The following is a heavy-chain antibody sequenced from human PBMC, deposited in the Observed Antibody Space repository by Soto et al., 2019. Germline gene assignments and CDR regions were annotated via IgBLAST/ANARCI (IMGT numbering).Heavy chain of an antibody. J-gene: IGHJ4*02. CDR3: KRLGALLQPIDY. V-gene: IGHV5-51*01. CDR2: IFPRDFDT. Sequence: PGESLKISCQGSGYTFSSYWIAWVRQMPGKGLEWMGIIFPRDFDTRYSPSFEGRVTISTDKALATAFLQWTTLEASDTAIYFCKRLGALLQPIDYWGQGTMVTVSS. D-gene: IGHD4-4*01. CDR1: GYTFSSYW.